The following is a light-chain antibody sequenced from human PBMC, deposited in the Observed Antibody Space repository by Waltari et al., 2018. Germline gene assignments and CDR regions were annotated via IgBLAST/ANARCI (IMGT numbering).Light chain of an antibody. CDR3: QQFDKWPLT. J-gene: IGKJ4*01. CDR1: QSISRN. CDR2: GAS. V-gene: IGKV3-15*01. Sequence: DIVMTQSPATLSVSPGERATLPCRASQSISRNLDWYQQRPGQAPRLLIYGASTRATGFPARFSGSGSGTEFTLTISSLQSEDFAVYYCQQFDKWPLTFGGGTKVEFK.